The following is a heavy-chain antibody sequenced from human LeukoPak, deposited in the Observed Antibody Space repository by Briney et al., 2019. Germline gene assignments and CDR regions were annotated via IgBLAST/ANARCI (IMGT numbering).Heavy chain of an antibody. D-gene: IGHD2-8*01. J-gene: IGHJ4*02. CDR2: IIHSGRT. CDR3: ARGTVLMGYASFDY. V-gene: IGHV4-34*01. CDR1: GGSFSGYY. Sequence: PSETLSLTCAVYGGSFSGYYWTWTRQLPGKGLEWIGEIIHSGRTNYSPSLKSRVTLSVDTSKNHFSLQLTSVTAADTAVYYCARGTVLMGYASFDYWGQGTLVTVSS.